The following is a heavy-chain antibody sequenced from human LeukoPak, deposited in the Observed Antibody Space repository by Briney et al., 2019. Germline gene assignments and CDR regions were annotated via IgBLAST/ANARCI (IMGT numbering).Heavy chain of an antibody. Sequence: GGSLRLSCVGSGFTIHDHAMHWVRQAPGKGLEWVSGIDWNSGRIGYADSVKGRFTISRDNAKNSLYLQMNSLRAEDTAFYYCARAGGSRYYYAMDVWGQGTTVTVSS. CDR2: IDWNSGRI. CDR1: GFTIHDHA. CDR3: ARAGGSRYYYAMDV. V-gene: IGHV3-9*01. J-gene: IGHJ6*02. D-gene: IGHD3-16*01.